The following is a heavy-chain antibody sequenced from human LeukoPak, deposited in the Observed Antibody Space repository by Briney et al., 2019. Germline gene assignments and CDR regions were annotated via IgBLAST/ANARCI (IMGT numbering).Heavy chain of an antibody. D-gene: IGHD2-21*01. V-gene: IGHV3-48*03. CDR2: VSASGEIT. CDR3: SIGGEVSGPYFGH. CDR1: GLSFDRYD. Sequence: GGSLRLSCAASGLSFDRYDMNWVRRAPGKGLEWISFVSASGEITYYADSVRGRFSISRDNAKSSLALQMHSLRVEDTAEYYCSIGGEVSGPYFGHWGQGTLVTVFS. J-gene: IGHJ1*01.